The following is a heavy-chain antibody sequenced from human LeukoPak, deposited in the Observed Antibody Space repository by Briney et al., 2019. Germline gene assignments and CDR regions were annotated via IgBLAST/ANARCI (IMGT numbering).Heavy chain of an antibody. CDR1: GYTFTSYD. Sequence: ASVKVSCKASGYTFTSYDINWVRQAAGQGLEWMGWMNPNSGNTGYAQKFQGRVTMTRNTSISTAYMELSSLRSEDTAVYYCASRSITMVWGVIITFNWFDPWGQGTLVTVSS. D-gene: IGHD3-10*01. CDR2: MNPNSGNT. V-gene: IGHV1-8*01. CDR3: ASRSITMVWGVIITFNWFDP. J-gene: IGHJ5*02.